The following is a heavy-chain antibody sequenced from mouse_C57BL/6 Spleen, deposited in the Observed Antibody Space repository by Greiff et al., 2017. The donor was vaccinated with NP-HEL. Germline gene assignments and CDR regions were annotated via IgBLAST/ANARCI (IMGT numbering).Heavy chain of an antibody. Sequence: DVKLVESGGGLVKPGGSLKLSCAASGFTFSSYAMSWVRQTPEKRLEWVATISDGGSYTYYPDNVKGRFTISRDNAKNNLYLQMSHLKSEDTAVYYCARETGWFAYWGQGTLVTVSA. CDR2: ISDGGSYT. V-gene: IGHV5-4*01. CDR1: GFTFSSYA. J-gene: IGHJ3*01. D-gene: IGHD4-1*01. CDR3: ARETGWFAY.